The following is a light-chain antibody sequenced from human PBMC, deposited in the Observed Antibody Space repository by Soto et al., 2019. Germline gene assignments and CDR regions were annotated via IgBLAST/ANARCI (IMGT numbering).Light chain of an antibody. V-gene: IGLV2-8*01. CDR3: TSYAGTYSFFYV. CDR2: EVS. CDR1: SSDVGAYNY. J-gene: IGLJ1*01. Sequence: HSVLTQPPSAYGAPGQSVTISCTGTSSDVGAYNYVSWYQQLPGKAPKLIIYEVSKRPSGVPDRFSGSKSGNTASLTVSGLQAEDEADYYCTSYAGTYSFFYVFGTGTKVTVL.